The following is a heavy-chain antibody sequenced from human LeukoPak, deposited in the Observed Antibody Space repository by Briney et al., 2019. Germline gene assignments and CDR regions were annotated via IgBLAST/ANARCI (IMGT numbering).Heavy chain of an antibody. CDR3: AKSSAPPGYSSSWYLN. Sequence: GSLRLSCAASGWTFSSYAMSWVRQAPGKGLEWVSAISGSGGSTYYADSVKGRFTISRDNSKNTLYLQMNSLRAGDTAVYYCAKSSAPPGYSSSWYLNWGQGTLVTVSS. D-gene: IGHD6-13*01. CDR1: GWTFSSYA. CDR2: ISGSGGST. V-gene: IGHV3-23*01. J-gene: IGHJ4*02.